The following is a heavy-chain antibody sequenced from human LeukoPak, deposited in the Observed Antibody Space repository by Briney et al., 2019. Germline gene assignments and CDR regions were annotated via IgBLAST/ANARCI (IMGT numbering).Heavy chain of an antibody. D-gene: IGHD3-9*01. CDR2: ISSNGGST. CDR1: GFTFSSYA. V-gene: IGHV3-64D*06. CDR3: VKGMEDYDILTDVLDV. J-gene: IGHJ6*02. Sequence: PGGSLRLSCSASGFTFSSYAMHWVRQAPGKGLEYVSAISSNGGSTYYADSVRGRFTISRDDSKNTLYLQMSSLRAEDTAVYYCVKGMEDYDILTDVLDVWGQGTTVTVSS.